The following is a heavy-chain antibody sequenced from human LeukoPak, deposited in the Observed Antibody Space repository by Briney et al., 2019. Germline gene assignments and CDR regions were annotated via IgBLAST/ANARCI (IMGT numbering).Heavy chain of an antibody. CDR3: ARAGPTGTTWGDVYFDY. D-gene: IGHD1-1*01. CDR2: INPNSGGT. J-gene: IGHJ4*02. CDR1: GYTFTGYY. Sequence: GASVKVSCKASGYTFTGYYMHWARQAPGQGLEWMGWINPNSGGTNYAQKFQGRVTMTRDTSISTAYMELSRLRSDDTAVYYCARAGPTGTTWGDVYFDYWGQGTLVTVSS. V-gene: IGHV1-2*02.